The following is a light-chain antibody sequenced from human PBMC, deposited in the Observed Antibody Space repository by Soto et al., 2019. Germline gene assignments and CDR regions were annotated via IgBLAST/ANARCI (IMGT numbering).Light chain of an antibody. CDR3: NSFRTNYTWL. J-gene: IGLJ3*02. CDR2: EVS. CDR1: SSAVAGYNY. V-gene: IGLV2-8*01. Sequence: QSALTQPPSASGSPGQSVTISCTGTSSAVAGYNYVSWYQQHPGKAPKLMIYEVSNRPSGISNRFSGSKSGNTASLTISGLQAEDEADYYCNSFRTNYTWLFGGGTKVTVL.